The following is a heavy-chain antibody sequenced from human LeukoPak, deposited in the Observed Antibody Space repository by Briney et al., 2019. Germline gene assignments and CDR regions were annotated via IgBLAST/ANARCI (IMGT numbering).Heavy chain of an antibody. V-gene: IGHV1-69*04. CDR1: GGTFSSYA. CDR3: ARDWAYMIWNAFDI. CDR2: IIPILGIA. J-gene: IGHJ3*02. Sequence: SVKVSCEASGGTFSSYAISWVRQAPGQGLEWMRRIIPILGIANYAQKFQGRVTITADKSTSTAYMELSSLRSEDTAVYYCARDWAYMIWNAFDIWGQGTMVTVSS. D-gene: IGHD3-22*01.